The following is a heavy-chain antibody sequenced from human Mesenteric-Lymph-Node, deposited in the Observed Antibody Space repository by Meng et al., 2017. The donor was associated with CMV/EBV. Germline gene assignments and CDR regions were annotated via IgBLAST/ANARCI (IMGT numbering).Heavy chain of an antibody. V-gene: IGHV3-30*02. CDR1: GFTFNSYC. J-gene: IGHJ4*02. CDR2: VRFDGGDE. CDR3: ATGAGTLYDIDF. Sequence: GESLKISCTASGFTFNSYCIHWVRQAPGKGLEWVAFVRFDGGDEHFADSVKGRFTISRDNSKSTLYLHMNNLRADDSAVYYCATGAGTLYDIDFWGQGTLVTVSS. D-gene: IGHD1-1*01.